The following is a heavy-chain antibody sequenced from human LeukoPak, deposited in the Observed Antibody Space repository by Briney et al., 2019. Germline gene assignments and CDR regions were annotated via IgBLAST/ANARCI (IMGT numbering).Heavy chain of an antibody. CDR3: ARLDSSGWCDF. Sequence: PSETLSLTCTVSGGSISSSSYYWGWIRQPPGKGLEWIGCIYYSGSTYYNPSLKSRVTISVDTSKNQFSLKLSSVTAADTAVYFCARLDSSGWCDFWGQGTLVTVSS. V-gene: IGHV4-39*01. D-gene: IGHD6-19*01. J-gene: IGHJ4*02. CDR2: IYYSGST. CDR1: GGSISSSSYY.